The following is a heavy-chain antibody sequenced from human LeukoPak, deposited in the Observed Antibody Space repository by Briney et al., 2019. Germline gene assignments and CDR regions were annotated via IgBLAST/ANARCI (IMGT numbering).Heavy chain of an antibody. CDR3: ARDLPYYYYMDV. D-gene: IGHD5/OR15-5a*01. V-gene: IGHV1-2*06. J-gene: IGHJ6*03. CDR2: INPNSGGT. Sequence: ASVKVSCKASGYTFTGYYMHWVRQAPGQGLEWMGRINPNSGGTNYAQKLQGRVTMTTDTSTSTAYMELRSLRSDDTAVYYCARDLPYYYYMDVWGKGTTVTVSS. CDR1: GYTFTGYY.